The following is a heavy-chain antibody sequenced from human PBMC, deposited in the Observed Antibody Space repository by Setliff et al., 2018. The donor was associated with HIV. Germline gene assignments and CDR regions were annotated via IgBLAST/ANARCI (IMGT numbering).Heavy chain of an antibody. CDR1: GGSFRSSSYY. V-gene: IGHV4-39*01. CDR3: ARHDGMKAARRYNNDYMDV. Sequence: SETLSLTCTVSGGSFRSSSYYWGWIRQPPGKGLEWIGSIYYSGSTYSNPSLKSRVTISVDTSKNQFSLKLSSVTAADTAVYYCARHDGMKAARRYNNDYMDVWGKGTTVTVSS. CDR2: IYYSGST. J-gene: IGHJ6*03. D-gene: IGHD6-6*01.